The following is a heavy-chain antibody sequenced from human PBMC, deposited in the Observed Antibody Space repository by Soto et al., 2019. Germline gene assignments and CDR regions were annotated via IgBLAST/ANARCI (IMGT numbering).Heavy chain of an antibody. CDR3: SSTHIDT. V-gene: IGHV1-3*01. CDR1: GYSFTTYR. Sequence: ASVKVRCKASGYSFTTYRILWVRQAPGQSLERMRWINADKGDTKYSQNFQGRLAITRDTSASTVYMELSSLTSEDTSVYYWSSTHIDTWGQGDRLTVSS. J-gene: IGHJ5*02. D-gene: IGHD3-3*02. CDR2: INADKGDT.